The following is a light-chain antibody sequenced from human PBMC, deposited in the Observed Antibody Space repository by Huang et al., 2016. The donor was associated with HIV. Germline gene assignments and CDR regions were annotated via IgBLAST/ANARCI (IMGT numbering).Light chain of an antibody. CDR2: DAS. Sequence: EIVLTQSPATLSLSPGKRATLSCRASQSVNSYLAWYQQKPGQAPRLLIYDASTRATGIPARFSGSGSGTDFTLTISNVQSEDFAVYYCQQRSAWPLTFGGGTKVEI. V-gene: IGKV3-11*01. CDR1: QSVNSY. CDR3: QQRSAWPLT. J-gene: IGKJ4*01.